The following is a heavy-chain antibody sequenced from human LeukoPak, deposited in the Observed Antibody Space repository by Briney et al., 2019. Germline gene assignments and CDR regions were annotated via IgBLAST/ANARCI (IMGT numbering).Heavy chain of an antibody. CDR3: ARVPLGGFGELFPD. V-gene: IGHV1-2*02. CDR1: GYTFTGYY. Sequence: ASVKVSCKASGYTFTGYYMHWVRQAPGQGLEWMGWINPNSDGTNYAQKFQGRVTMTRDTSISTAYMELSRLRSDDTAVYYCARVPLGGFGELFPDWGQGTLVTVSS. J-gene: IGHJ4*02. D-gene: IGHD3-10*01. CDR2: INPNSDGT.